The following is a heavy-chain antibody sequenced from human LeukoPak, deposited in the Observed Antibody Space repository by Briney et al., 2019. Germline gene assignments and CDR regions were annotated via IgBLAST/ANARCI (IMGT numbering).Heavy chain of an antibody. D-gene: IGHD6-19*01. CDR3: ASGSGWTLGY. CDR2: IDPSDSYT. CDR1: GYSLPTYW. V-gene: IGHV5-10-1*01. J-gene: IGHJ4*02. Sequence: GESLKISCKGSGYSLPTYWISWVRQMPGKGLEWMGRIDPSDSYTNYTPSFQGHVTISADKSISTAYLQWSSLKASDTAMYYCASGSGWTLGYWGQGTLVTVSS.